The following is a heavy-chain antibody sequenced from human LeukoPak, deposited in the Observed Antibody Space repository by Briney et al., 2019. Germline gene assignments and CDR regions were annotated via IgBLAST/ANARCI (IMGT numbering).Heavy chain of an antibody. J-gene: IGHJ4*02. V-gene: IGHV4-4*07. CDR2: IYTSGST. CDR3: ARMGGMYYYDSSGCFDY. CDR1: GGSISSYY. Sequence: SETLSLTCTVSGGSISSYYWSWIRQPAGKGLEWIGRIYTSGSTNYNPSLKSRVTMSVDTSKNQLSLKLSSVTAADTAVYYCARMGGMYYYDSSGCFDYWGQGTLVTVSS. D-gene: IGHD3-22*01.